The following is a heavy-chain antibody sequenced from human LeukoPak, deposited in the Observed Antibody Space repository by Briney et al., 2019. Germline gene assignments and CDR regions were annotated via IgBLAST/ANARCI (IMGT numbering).Heavy chain of an antibody. Sequence: GGSLRLSCFASGIIVRTSTMIWVRQAPGKGPEWVSSISSSSSYIYYADSVKGRFTISKDNAKNSLYLQMNSLRVEDMALYYCIKDIWGSYKEGAFDVWGQGTMVTVSS. D-gene: IGHD3-16*01. CDR2: ISSSSSYI. CDR1: GIIVRTST. V-gene: IGHV3-21*04. J-gene: IGHJ3*01. CDR3: IKDIWGSYKEGAFDV.